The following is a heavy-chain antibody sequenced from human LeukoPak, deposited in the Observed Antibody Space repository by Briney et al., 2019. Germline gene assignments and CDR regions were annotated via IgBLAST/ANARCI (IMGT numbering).Heavy chain of an antibody. CDR3: AKSGDSSGYYFYYFDN. D-gene: IGHD3-22*01. Sequence: GGSLRLSCAASGFTFSTYSMNWVRQAPGKGLEWVSAISGSGGTTYYADSVKGRFTISRDNSKNTLYLQMDSLRAEDTAVYYCAKSGDSSGYYFYYFDNWGQGTLVTVSS. CDR2: ISGSGGTT. CDR1: GFTFSTYS. V-gene: IGHV3-23*01. J-gene: IGHJ4*02.